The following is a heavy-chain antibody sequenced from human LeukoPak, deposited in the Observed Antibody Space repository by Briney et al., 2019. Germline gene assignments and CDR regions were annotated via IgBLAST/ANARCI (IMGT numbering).Heavy chain of an antibody. J-gene: IGHJ4*02. V-gene: IGHV4-39*07. CDR3: ARSRFIGYYYDSSGYYYGY. D-gene: IGHD3-22*01. CDR2: IYYRGTT. CDR1: GDSITSSSYY. Sequence: PSETLSLTCTVSGDSITSSSYYWGWIRQPPGKGLEWLGTIYYRGTTYYNPPLKSRVTISVDTSKNQFSLKLSSVTAADTAVYYCARSRFIGYYYDSSGYYYGYWGQGTLVTVSS.